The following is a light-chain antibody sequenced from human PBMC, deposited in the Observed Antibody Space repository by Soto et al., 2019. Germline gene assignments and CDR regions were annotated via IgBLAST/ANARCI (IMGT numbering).Light chain of an antibody. CDR3: ALYMGGGVWV. CDR1: SGPVSRNYY. Sequence: QTVVTQEPSFSVSPGGTVTLTCGLASGPVSRNYYPSWYQQTPGQTPRTLIHSTNTRSSGVPDRFSGSILGNKAALTITGAQADDESDYYCALYMGGGVWVFGGGTKLTVL. J-gene: IGLJ3*02. V-gene: IGLV8-61*01. CDR2: STN.